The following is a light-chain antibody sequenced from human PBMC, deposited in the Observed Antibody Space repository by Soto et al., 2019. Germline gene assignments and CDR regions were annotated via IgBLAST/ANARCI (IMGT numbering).Light chain of an antibody. Sequence: SYELTQPPSVSVAPGQTARITCGGNNIGSKSVHWYQQKPGQAPVLVVYDDNDRPSGIPERFSGSNSGNTATLTISRVEAGDEADYYCQVWDSSSPYVFGTGTKVTVL. J-gene: IGLJ1*01. CDR1: NIGSKS. CDR3: QVWDSSSPYV. CDR2: DDN. V-gene: IGLV3-21*02.